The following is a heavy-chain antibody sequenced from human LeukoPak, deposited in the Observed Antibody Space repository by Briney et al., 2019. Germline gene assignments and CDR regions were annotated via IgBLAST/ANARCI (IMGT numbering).Heavy chain of an antibody. CDR1: GFTVSSNY. D-gene: IGHD3-3*01. CDR3: AKLGGEVRFLEYLRTNYYYYYYMDV. J-gene: IGHJ6*03. V-gene: IGHV3-53*01. Sequence: PGGPLRLSCAASGFTVSSNYMSWVRQAPGKGLEWGSVIYSGSNTYYADSVKGRFTISRDTSKNTLYLQMSSLRAEDTAVYFCAKLGGEVRFLEYLRTNYYYYYYMDVWGKGTTVTVSS. CDR2: IYSGSNT.